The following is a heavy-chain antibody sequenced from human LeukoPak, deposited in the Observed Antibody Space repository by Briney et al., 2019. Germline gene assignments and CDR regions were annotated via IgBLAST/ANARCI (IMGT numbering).Heavy chain of an antibody. CDR2: IYTSGST. CDR1: GGSISSYY. Sequence: SETLSLTCTVSGGSISSYYWSWIRQPAGKGLEWIGRIYTSGSTNYNPSLKSRVTMSVDTSKNQFSLKLSSVTAADTAVYYCARSDPVAGTDNWFDPWGQGTLVTVSS. D-gene: IGHD6-19*01. CDR3: ARSDPVAGTDNWFDP. V-gene: IGHV4-4*07. J-gene: IGHJ5*02.